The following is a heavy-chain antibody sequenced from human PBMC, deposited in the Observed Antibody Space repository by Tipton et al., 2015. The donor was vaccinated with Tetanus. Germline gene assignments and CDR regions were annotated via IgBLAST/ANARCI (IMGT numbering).Heavy chain of an antibody. D-gene: IGHD3-10*01. V-gene: IGHV4-30-4*01. CDR3: ARDGSGSPDTDYGMDV. CDR2: IYYSGST. CDR1: GGSISSGDYY. J-gene: IGHJ6*02. Sequence: TLSLTCTVSGGSISSGDYYWSWIRQPPGKGLEWIGYIYYSGSTYYNPSLKSRVTISVDTSKNQFSLKLSSVTAADTAVYYCARDGSGSPDTDYGMDVWGQGTTVTVSS.